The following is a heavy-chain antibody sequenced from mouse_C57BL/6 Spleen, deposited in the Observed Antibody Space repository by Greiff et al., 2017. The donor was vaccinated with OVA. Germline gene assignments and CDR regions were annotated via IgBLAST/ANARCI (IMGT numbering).Heavy chain of an antibody. CDR1: GFTFSSYA. J-gene: IGHJ2*01. D-gene: IGHD2-1*01. Sequence: VQLKESGGGLVKPGGSLKLSCAASGFTFSSYAMSWVRQTPEKRLEWVATISDGGSYTYYPDNVKGRFTISRDNAKNNLYLQMSHLKSEDTAMYYCARDGGGNYYFDYWGQGTTLTVSS. CDR3: ARDGGGNYYFDY. CDR2: ISDGGSYT. V-gene: IGHV5-4*01.